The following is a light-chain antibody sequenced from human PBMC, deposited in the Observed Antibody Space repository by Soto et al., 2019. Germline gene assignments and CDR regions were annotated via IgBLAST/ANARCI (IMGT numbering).Light chain of an antibody. V-gene: IGKV2-30*01. Sequence: DVVLTQSPLSLPVTLGQPASISCRSSHSLVYSDGNIYLNWFQQRPGQPPRRLFYKVSNRDSGVPDRFSASGSGTDFTLKISRVEAEDVGVYYCQQRIDWPLTFGGGTKVDIK. CDR3: QQRIDWPLT. CDR1: HSLVYSDGNIY. J-gene: IGKJ4*01. CDR2: KVS.